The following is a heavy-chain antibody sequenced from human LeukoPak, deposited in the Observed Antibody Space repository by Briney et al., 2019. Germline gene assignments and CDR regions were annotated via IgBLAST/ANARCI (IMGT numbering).Heavy chain of an antibody. Sequence: PGGSLRLSCAVPGFTLRSYEMKWGRQAPGKGLEWVPYISSSGSTIYYADSVKGRFTISRDNAKNSLYLQMNSLRAEDTAVYYYARDYARSGSYVGYFEYWGQGTLVTVSS. V-gene: IGHV3-48*03. J-gene: IGHJ4*02. D-gene: IGHD3-10*01. CDR3: ARDYARSGSYVGYFEY. CDR2: ISSSGSTI. CDR1: GFTLRSYE.